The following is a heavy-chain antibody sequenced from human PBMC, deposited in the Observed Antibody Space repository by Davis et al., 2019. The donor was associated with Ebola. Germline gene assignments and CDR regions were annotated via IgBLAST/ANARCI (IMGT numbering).Heavy chain of an antibody. J-gene: IGHJ4*02. D-gene: IGHD3-3*01. CDR2: ISAGDGTT. Sequence: GGSLRLSCAPSGFSFSSYAMSWVRQAPGKGLEWVSAISAGDGTTYADSVKGRFTISRDDSKSIAYLQMNSLKTEDTAVYYCTRRRHYDFWSGSDYWGQGTLVTVSS. CDR3: TRRRHYDFWSGSDY. CDR1: GFSFSSYA. V-gene: IGHV3-23*01.